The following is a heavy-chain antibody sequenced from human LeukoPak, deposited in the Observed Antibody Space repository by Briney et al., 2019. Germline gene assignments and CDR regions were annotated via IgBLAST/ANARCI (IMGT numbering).Heavy chain of an antibody. D-gene: IGHD1-7*01. CDR2: IYHSGST. J-gene: IGHJ5*02. V-gene: IGHV4-4*02. CDR1: GGSISSSNW. Sequence: PSETLSLTCAVSGGSISSSNWWSWVRQPPGKGLEWIGEIYHSGSTNYNPSLKSRVTISVDKSKNQFSLKLSSVTAADTAVYYCASTLRPVDDWYNWNYGWFDPWGQGTLVTVSS. CDR3: ASTLRPVDDWYNWNYGWFDP.